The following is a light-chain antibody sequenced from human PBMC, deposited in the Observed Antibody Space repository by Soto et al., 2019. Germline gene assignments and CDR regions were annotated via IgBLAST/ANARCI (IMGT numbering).Light chain of an antibody. V-gene: IGLV2-14*01. J-gene: IGLJ2*01. Sequence: QSALTQSASVSGSPGQSITISCTGTSNDVGGYNYVSWYQQYPGKAPKLMIYDVTNRPSGVSNRFSGSKSGNTASLTISGLQAEDEADYYCSSYTSSSIVIFGGGTQLTVL. CDR3: SSYTSSSIVI. CDR1: SNDVGGYNY. CDR2: DVT.